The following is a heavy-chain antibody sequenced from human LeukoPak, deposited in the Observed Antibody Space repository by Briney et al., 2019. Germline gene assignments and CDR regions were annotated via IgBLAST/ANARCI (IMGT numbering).Heavy chain of an antibody. J-gene: IGHJ6*03. CDR2: IRYDGSNK. CDR3: AKDTVKVTTIRRVPHYMDV. D-gene: IGHD5-12*01. CDR1: GFTFISYG. V-gene: IGHV3-30*02. Sequence: GGSLRLSCAASGFTFISYGMHWVRQAPGKGLEWVTFIRYDGSNKYYADSVKGRFIISRDNSKNTLYPQMNSLRAEDTAVYYCAKDTVKVTTIRRVPHYMDVWGKGTTVTISS.